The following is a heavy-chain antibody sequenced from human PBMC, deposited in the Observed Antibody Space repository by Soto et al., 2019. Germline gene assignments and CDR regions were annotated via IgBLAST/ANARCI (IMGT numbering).Heavy chain of an antibody. CDR1: GYSFSSYW. CDR2: IYPGDSDT. J-gene: IGHJ5*02. CDR3: ARHGSIGARQNWFDP. D-gene: IGHD6-6*01. V-gene: IGHV5-51*01. Sequence: PGESLKISCKGSGYSFSSYWIGWVRQMPGKGLEWMGIIYPGDSDTRYSPSFQGQVTISADKSISTAYLQWSSLKASDTAMYYCARHGSIGARQNWFDPWGQGTLVTVSS.